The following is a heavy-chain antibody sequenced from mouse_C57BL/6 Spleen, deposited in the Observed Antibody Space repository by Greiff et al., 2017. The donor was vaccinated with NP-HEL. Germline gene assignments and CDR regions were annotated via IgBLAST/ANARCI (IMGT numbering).Heavy chain of an antibody. D-gene: IGHD1-1*01. J-gene: IGHJ3*01. Sequence: EVQLQQSGAELVRPGASVKLSCTASGFTITDYYMHWVKQRPEQGLEWIGRIDPEDGDTEYAPKFQGKATMTADTSSNTAYLQLSSLTSEDTAVYYCTSYYYGSSYAWFAYWGQGTLVTVSA. CDR1: GFTITDYY. CDR2: IDPEDGDT. CDR3: TSYYYGSSYAWFAY. V-gene: IGHV14-1*01.